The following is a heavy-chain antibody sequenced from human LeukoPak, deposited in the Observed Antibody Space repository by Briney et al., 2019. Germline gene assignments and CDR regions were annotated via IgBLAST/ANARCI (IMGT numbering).Heavy chain of an antibody. Sequence: PGGSLRLSCAASGFTVSSNYMSWVRQAPGKGLEWVSVIYSGGSTYYADSVKGRSTISRHNSKNTLYLQMNSLRAEDTAVYYCARAYYYYGMDVWGQGTTVTVSS. CDR1: GFTVSSNY. CDR3: ARAYYYYGMDV. V-gene: IGHV3-53*04. J-gene: IGHJ6*02. CDR2: IYSGGST.